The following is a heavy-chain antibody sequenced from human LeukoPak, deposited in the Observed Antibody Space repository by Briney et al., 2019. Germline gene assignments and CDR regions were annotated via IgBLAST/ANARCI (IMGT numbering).Heavy chain of an antibody. Sequence: GGSLRLSCEASGFTFRVYAMDWVRQAPGKGLEWVACITGSSSDMYYADSVKGRFTISRDNPKNSLYLQMNSLRADDTDVYYCVREGLLVTPDTFDLWGQGTMVTVSA. J-gene: IGHJ3*01. CDR3: VREGLLVTPDTFDL. V-gene: IGHV3-21*01. D-gene: IGHD2-21*02. CDR2: ITGSSSDM. CDR1: GFTFRVYA.